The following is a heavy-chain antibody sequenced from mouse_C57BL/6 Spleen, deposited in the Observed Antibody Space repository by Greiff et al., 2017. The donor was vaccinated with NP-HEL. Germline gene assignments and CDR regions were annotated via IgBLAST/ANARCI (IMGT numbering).Heavy chain of an antibody. D-gene: IGHD2-3*01. CDR1: GYAFTNYL. CDR2: INPGSGGT. V-gene: IGHV1-54*01. Sequence: VKLQESGAELVRPGTSVKVSCKASGYAFTNYLIEWVKQRPGQGLEWIGVINPGSGGTNYNEKFKGKATLTADKSSSTAYMQLSSLTSEDSAVYFCARDDGYYGYYAMDYWGQGTSVTVSS. CDR3: ARDDGYYGYYAMDY. J-gene: IGHJ4*01.